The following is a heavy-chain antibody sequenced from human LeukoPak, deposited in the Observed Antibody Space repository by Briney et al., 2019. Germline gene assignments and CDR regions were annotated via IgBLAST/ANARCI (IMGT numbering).Heavy chain of an antibody. D-gene: IGHD6-19*01. CDR3: TTTPITIAVAGTWYFDL. V-gene: IGHV4-59*01. CDR2: IYYSGST. CDR1: GGSISSYY. J-gene: IGHJ2*01. Sequence: SETLSLTCTVSGGSISSYYWSWIRQPPGKGLEWIGYIYYSGSTNYNPSLKSRVTISVDTSKNQFSLKLSSVTAADTAVYYCTTTPITIAVAGTWYFDLWGRGTLVTVSS.